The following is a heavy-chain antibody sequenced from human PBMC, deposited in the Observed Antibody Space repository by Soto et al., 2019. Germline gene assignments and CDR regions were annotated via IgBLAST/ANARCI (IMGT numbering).Heavy chain of an antibody. CDR2: INHSGST. CDR3: GRVSYCSSTSCYYYYYYGMDV. J-gene: IGHJ6*02. V-gene: IGHV4-34*01. Sequence: SETLSLTCAVYGGSFSGYYWSWIRQPPGKGLEWIGEINHSGSTNYNPSLTSRVTISVDTSKNQFSLKLSSVTAADTAVYYCGRVSYCSSTSCYYYYYYGMDVWGQGTTVTVSS. CDR1: GGSFSGYY. D-gene: IGHD2-2*01.